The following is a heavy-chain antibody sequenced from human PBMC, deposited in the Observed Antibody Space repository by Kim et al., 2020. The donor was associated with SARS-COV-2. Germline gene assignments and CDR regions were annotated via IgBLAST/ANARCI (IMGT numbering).Heavy chain of an antibody. J-gene: IGHJ5*02. Sequence: GGSLRLSCAASGFTFNSYGIHWVRQAPGKGLEWVAVISYDGSNKYYADSVKGRFTISRDNSKNMLYLQMNSLRAEDTAVYYCAKDGIYRGTTWSNWFDPWGRGTLVTVSS. CDR2: ISYDGSNK. V-gene: IGHV3-30*18. CDR3: AKDGIYRGTTWSNWFDP. CDR1: GFTFNSYG. D-gene: IGHD1-7*01.